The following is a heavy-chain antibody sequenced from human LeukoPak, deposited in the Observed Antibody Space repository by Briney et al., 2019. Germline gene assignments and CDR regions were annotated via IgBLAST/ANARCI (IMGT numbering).Heavy chain of an antibody. Sequence: GGSLRLSCTASGFTLGDYAMSWFRQAPGKGLEWVGFIRSKAYGGTTEYAASVKGRFTISRDDSKSIAYLQMNSLKTEDTAVYYCTRGGPFWSGYSDHNWFDPWGQGTLVTVSS. D-gene: IGHD3-3*01. V-gene: IGHV3-49*03. CDR2: IRSKAYGGTT. CDR1: GFTLGDYA. J-gene: IGHJ5*02. CDR3: TRGGPFWSGYSDHNWFDP.